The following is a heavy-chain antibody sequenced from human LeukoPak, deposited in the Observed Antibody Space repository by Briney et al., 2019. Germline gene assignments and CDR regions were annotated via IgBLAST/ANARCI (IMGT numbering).Heavy chain of an antibody. CDR3: AREGSLPAAMDYFDY. CDR2: IYHSGST. V-gene: IGHV4-38-2*02. J-gene: IGHJ4*02. Sequence: SETLSLTCTVSSYSISSGYYWGWIRQPPGKGLEWIGSIYHSGSTYYNPSLKSRVTISVDTSKNQFSLKLSSVTAADTAVYYCAREGSLPAAMDYFDYWGQGTLVTVSS. D-gene: IGHD2-2*01. CDR1: SYSISSGYY.